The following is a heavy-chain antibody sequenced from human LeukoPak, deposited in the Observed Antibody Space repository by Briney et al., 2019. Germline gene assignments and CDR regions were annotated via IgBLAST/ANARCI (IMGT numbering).Heavy chain of an antibody. D-gene: IGHD3-16*02. CDR3: ARALGRVSWFDP. V-gene: IGHV4-39*07. CDR2: FYYSGST. Sequence: SETLSLTCTVSGGSISSSSYYWGWIRQPPGKVLEWIGTFYYSGSTYYNPSLKSRVTISVDTSKNQFSLKLSSVTAADTAVYYCARALGRVSWFDPWGQGTLVTVSS. J-gene: IGHJ5*02. CDR1: GGSISSSSYY.